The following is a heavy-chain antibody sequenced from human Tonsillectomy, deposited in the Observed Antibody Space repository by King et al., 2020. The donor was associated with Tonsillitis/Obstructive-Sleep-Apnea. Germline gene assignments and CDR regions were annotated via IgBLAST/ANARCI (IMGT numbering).Heavy chain of an antibody. J-gene: IGHJ3*02. CDR1: GFTFSSYA. V-gene: IGHV3-23*04. CDR2: ISGGGGST. CDR3: TKEDYDSSLGAFEI. Sequence: VQLVESGGGLVQPGGSLRLSCAASGFTFSSYAMSWVRQAPGKGLEWVSGISGGGGSTHYAAAVKGRFTISRDNSKNTLYLQMNSLRAEDTALYYCTKEDYDSSLGAFEIWGQGTMVTVSS. D-gene: IGHD3-22*01.